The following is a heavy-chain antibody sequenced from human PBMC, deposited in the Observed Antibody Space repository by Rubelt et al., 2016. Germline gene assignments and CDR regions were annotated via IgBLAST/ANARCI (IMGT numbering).Heavy chain of an antibody. J-gene: IGHJ4*02. D-gene: IGHD3-3*02. CDR2: IRVGGGST. Sequence: AASGFTFSGSAMSWIRQAPGKGLEWVSGIRVGGGSTYYAEFVQGRFTISRENSKNMLNLQMNSLRAEDTAIYYCAKVGISLREEVVWGQGALVTVSS. CDR1: GFTFSGSA. CDR3: AKVGISLREEVV. V-gene: IGHV3-23*01.